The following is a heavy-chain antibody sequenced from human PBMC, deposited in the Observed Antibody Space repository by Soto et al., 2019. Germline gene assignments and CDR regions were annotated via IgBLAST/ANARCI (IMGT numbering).Heavy chain of an antibody. Sequence: QVQLVQSGAEVKKPGSSVKVSCKASGGTFSSYAISCVRQAPGQGLEWMGGIIPISGTASYAQKFQGRVTSPSYPSQTTAYIELRSLRSDHTDMYYCPRGRVGATLAGPLWGPRTILTVSS. D-gene: IGHD1-26*01. J-gene: IGHJ3*01. CDR1: GGTFSSYA. CDR3: PRGRVGATLAGPL. CDR2: IIPISGTA. V-gene: IGHV1-69*01.